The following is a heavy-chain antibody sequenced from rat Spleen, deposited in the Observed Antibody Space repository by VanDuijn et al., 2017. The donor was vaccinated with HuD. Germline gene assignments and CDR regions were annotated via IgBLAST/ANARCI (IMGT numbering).Heavy chain of an antibody. J-gene: IGHJ2*01. Sequence: EVQLVESGGGLVQPGRSMKLSCAASGFTFSNYGMAWVRQAPKKGLEWVASISNSGSRTYYPDSVNGRFTISRDNAKSTLYMQMDSLRSENTATYYCARPDYSRFDYWGQGVMVTVSS. CDR3: ARPDYSRFDY. CDR1: GFTFSNYG. V-gene: IGHV5-25*01. CDR2: ISNSGSRT. D-gene: IGHD1-2*01.